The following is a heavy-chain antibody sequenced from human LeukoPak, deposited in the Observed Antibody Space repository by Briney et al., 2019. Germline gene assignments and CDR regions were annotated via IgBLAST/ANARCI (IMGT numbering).Heavy chain of an antibody. V-gene: IGHV1-2*06. CDR1: GYTFTGYY. Sequence: GASVKVSCKASGYTFTGYYMHWVRQAPGQGLEWMGRINPNRGGTNYAQKFQGRVTMTRDTSISTAYMELSRLRSEDTAVYYCARDCSGGSCYNDAFDIWGQGTMVTVSS. J-gene: IGHJ3*02. CDR2: INPNRGGT. D-gene: IGHD2-15*01. CDR3: ARDCSGGSCYNDAFDI.